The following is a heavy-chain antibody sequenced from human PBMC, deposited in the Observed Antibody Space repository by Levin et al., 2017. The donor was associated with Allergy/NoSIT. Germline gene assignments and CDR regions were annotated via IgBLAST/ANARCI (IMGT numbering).Heavy chain of an antibody. CDR1: GFSLSTSGVG. CDR3: AHRTTVTTFSTSIAWFDP. V-gene: IGHV2-5*02. CDR2: IYWDDDK. Sequence: QTLSLTCTFSGFSLSTSGVGVGWIRQPPGKALEWLALIYWDDDKRYSPSLKSRLTITKDTSKNQVVLTMTNMDPVDTATYYCAHRTTVTTFSTSIAWFDPWGQGTLVTVSS. J-gene: IGHJ5*02. D-gene: IGHD4-17*01.